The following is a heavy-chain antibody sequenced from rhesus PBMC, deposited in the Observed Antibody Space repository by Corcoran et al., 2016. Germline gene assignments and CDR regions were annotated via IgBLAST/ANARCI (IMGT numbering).Heavy chain of an antibody. CDR3: ARAGGCTGSGCYGDGLDS. CDR1: GGSISSHY. Sequence: QLQLQESGPGLVKPSETLSLTCAVSGGSISSHYWSWIRQPPGKGLAWLGLISGSGGTTNSNPPLKRRVTSSTDTSKNQFSLKLSCVTAADTAVYYCARAGGCTGSGCYGDGLDSWGQGVVVTVSS. CDR2: ISGSGGTT. D-gene: IGHD2-21*01. J-gene: IGHJ6*01. V-gene: IGHV4-173*01.